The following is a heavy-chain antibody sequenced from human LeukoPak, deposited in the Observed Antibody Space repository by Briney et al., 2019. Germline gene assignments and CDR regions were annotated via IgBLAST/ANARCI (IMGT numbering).Heavy chain of an antibody. V-gene: IGHV1-69*06. CDR2: IIPIFGTA. J-gene: IGHJ5*02. CDR3: ARDPNQYCSGGSCYRWFDP. CDR1: GGTFSSYA. Sequence: ASVKVSCKASGGTFSSYAISWVRQAPGQGPEWMGGIIPIFGTANYAQKFQGRVTVTADKSTSTAYMELSSLRSEDTAVYYCARDPNQYCSGGSCYRWFDPWGQGTLVTVSS. D-gene: IGHD2-15*01.